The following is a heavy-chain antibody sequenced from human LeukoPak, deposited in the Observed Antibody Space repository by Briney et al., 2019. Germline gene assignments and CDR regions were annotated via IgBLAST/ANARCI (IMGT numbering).Heavy chain of an antibody. V-gene: IGHV1-8*01. CDR3: ARDCSGSYYAMYWYFDI. Sequence: GASVKVSCKASGYTFTSYDINWVRQATGQGLEWMGWMNPNSGNTGYAQKFQGRVTITADESTSTAYMELSSLRSEDTAVYYCARDCSGSYYAMYWYFDIWGRGALVTVSS. CDR1: GYTFTSYD. D-gene: IGHD3-10*02. J-gene: IGHJ2*01. CDR2: MNPNSGNT.